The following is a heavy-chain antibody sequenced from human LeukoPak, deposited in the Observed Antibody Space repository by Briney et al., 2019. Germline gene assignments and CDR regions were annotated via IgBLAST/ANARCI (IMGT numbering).Heavy chain of an antibody. CDR2: INPNSGGT. CDR1: GYTFTGYY. Sequence: ASVKVSCKASGYTFTGYYMHWVRQAPGQGLEWMGWINPNSGGTNYAQKFQGRVTMTMDTSISTAYMELSRLRSDDTAVYYCARVTDDYGDYYYGMDVWGQGTTVTVSS. V-gene: IGHV1-2*02. D-gene: IGHD4-17*01. J-gene: IGHJ6*02. CDR3: ARVTDDYGDYYYGMDV.